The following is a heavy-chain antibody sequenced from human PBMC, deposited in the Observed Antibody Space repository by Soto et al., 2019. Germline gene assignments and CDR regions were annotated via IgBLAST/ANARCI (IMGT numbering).Heavy chain of an antibody. D-gene: IGHD2-15*01. V-gene: IGHV3-33*01. CDR2: IWYDGSNK. J-gene: IGHJ6*02. Sequence: GGSLRLSCAASGFTVSSYGMHWVRQAPGKGLEWVAVIWYDGSNKYYADSVKGRFTISRDNSKNTLYLQMNSLRAEDTAVYYCARDLLQGYYYYYGMDVWGQGTTVTVSS. CDR3: ARDLLQGYYYYYGMDV. CDR1: GFTVSSYG.